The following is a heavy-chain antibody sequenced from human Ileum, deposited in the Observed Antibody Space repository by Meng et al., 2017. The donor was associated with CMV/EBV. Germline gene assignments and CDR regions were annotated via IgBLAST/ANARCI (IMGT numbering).Heavy chain of an antibody. Sequence: GESLKISCVASGFTFSTHWMSWVRQAPGKGLEWVANIKQDGSERYYVDSVRGRFTISRNTAKNSLYLQMNSLRAEDTAVYYCAREDYIIDVFDIWGQGTMVTVSS. V-gene: IGHV3-7*01. J-gene: IGHJ3*02. CDR1: GFTFSTHW. CDR3: AREDYIIDVFDI. D-gene: IGHD4-11*01. CDR2: IKQDGSER.